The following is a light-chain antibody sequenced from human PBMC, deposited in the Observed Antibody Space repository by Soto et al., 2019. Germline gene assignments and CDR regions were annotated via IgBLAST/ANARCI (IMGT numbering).Light chain of an antibody. CDR3: QTWGTGIHV. CDR1: SGHSSYA. J-gene: IGLJ7*01. Sequence: QPVLTQSPSASASLGASVKLTCTLSSGHSSYAIAWHQQQPEKGPRYLMKLNSDGSHSKGDGIPDRFSGSSSGAERYLTISSLQSEDEADYYCQTWGTGIHVFGGRTQLTVL. CDR2: LNSDGSH. V-gene: IGLV4-69*01.